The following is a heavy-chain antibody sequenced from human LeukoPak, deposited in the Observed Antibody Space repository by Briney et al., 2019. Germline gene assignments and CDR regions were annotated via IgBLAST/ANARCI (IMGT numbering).Heavy chain of an antibody. CDR2: ISGSGGST. D-gene: IGHD2-21*01. CDR3: AKGYDESYCGGDCYFDY. CDR1: GFTFSSYA. Sequence: SGGSLRLSCAASGFTFSSYAMSWVHQAPGKGLEWVSAISGSGGSTYYADSVKGRFTISRDNSKNTLYLQMNSLRAEDTAVYYCAKGYDESYCGGDCYFDYWGQGTLVTVSS. J-gene: IGHJ4*02. V-gene: IGHV3-23*01.